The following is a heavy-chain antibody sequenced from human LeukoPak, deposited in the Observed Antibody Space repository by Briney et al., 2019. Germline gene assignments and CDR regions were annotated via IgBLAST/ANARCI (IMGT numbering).Heavy chain of an antibody. D-gene: IGHD6-6*01. CDR2: ISGSGGSR. V-gene: IGHV3-23*01. CDR1: GFTFSSYA. Sequence: AGGSLRLSCAASGFTFSSYAMSWVRQAPGKGLEWVSTISGSGGSRYYADSVKGRFTISRDNAKNSLYLQMNSLRAEDTAVYYCARDIAAGIRVSDYWGQGTLVTVSS. CDR3: ARDIAAGIRVSDY. J-gene: IGHJ4*02.